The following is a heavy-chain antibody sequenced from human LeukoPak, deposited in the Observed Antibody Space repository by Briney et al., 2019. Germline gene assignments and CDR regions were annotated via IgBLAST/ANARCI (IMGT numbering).Heavy chain of an antibody. Sequence: PGGSLRLSCAASGFTFDDYAMHWVRQAPGKGLEWVSGISWNSGSIGYADSVKGRFTISRDNAKNSLYLQMNSLRAEDTALYYCAKSARGSGSYLNVWGQGTTVTVSS. CDR1: GFTFDDYA. J-gene: IGHJ6*02. V-gene: IGHV3-9*01. CDR3: AKSARGSGSYLNV. CDR2: ISWNSGSI. D-gene: IGHD3-10*01.